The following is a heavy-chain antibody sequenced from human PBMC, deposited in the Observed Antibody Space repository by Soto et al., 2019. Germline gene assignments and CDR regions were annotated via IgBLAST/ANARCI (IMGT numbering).Heavy chain of an antibody. V-gene: IGHV3-23*01. J-gene: IGHJ4*02. CDR1: GFTFSSYA. CDR2: ISGSGGST. D-gene: IGHD3-22*01. CDR3: AKVSVDSSGAYYFDY. Sequence: PGGSLRLSCAASGFTFSSYAMSWVRQAPGKGLEWVSAISGSGGSTYYADSVKGRFTISRDNSKNTLYLQMNSLRAEDTAVYYCAKVSVDSSGAYYFDYCGQGTLVTVTS.